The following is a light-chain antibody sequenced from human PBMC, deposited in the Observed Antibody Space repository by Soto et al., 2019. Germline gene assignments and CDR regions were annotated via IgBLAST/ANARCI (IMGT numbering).Light chain of an antibody. Sequence: DIHMTQSPSTLSASVGDRVTITCRSSQSVNSWLAWYQQKPGKAPKLLIYDASSLESGVPSRFSGSGSGTEFTLSISSMQPDDFANYYCQQYNSYSHTFGQGTKVDIK. CDR3: QQYNSYSHT. V-gene: IGKV1-5*01. CDR2: DAS. J-gene: IGKJ2*01. CDR1: QSVNSW.